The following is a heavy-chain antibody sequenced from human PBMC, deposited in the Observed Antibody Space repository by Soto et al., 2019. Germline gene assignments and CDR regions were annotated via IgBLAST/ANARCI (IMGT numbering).Heavy chain of an antibody. CDR2: ISGSGFST. Sequence: EVQLLESGGGLVQPGGSLRLSCAASGFTFSSYAMSWVRQAPGKGLEWVSAISGSGFSTYYADSVKGRFTISRDNSKNTLYLQMNSLRAEDTAVYYCAKDYYGSGSYYLSYYGMDVWGQGTTVTVSS. V-gene: IGHV3-23*01. CDR1: GFTFSSYA. D-gene: IGHD3-10*01. CDR3: AKDYYGSGSYYLSYYGMDV. J-gene: IGHJ6*02.